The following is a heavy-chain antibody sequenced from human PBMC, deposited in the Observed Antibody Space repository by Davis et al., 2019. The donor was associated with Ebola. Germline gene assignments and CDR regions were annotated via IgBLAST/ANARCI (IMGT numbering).Heavy chain of an antibody. Sequence: LSLTCAASGFTFSSYAMHWVRQAPGKGLEWVAVISYDGSNKYYADSVKGRFTISRDNAKNSLYLQMNSLRAEDTALYYCAKAPYSSSSLFDYWGQGTLVTVSS. CDR1: GFTFSSYA. J-gene: IGHJ4*02. CDR2: ISYDGSNK. D-gene: IGHD6-6*01. CDR3: AKAPYSSSSLFDY. V-gene: IGHV3-30-3*01.